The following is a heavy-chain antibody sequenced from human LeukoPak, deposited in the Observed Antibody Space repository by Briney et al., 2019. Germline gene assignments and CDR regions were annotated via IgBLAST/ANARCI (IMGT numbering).Heavy chain of an antibody. Sequence: PGGSLGLSCAASGFTFSSYAMSWVRQAPGKGLEWVSAISGSGGSTYYADSVKGRFTISRDNSKNTLYLQMNSLRAEDTAVYYRAKEKDFVVVTAYDYWGQGTLVTVSS. V-gene: IGHV3-23*01. J-gene: IGHJ4*02. D-gene: IGHD2-21*02. CDR3: AKEKDFVVVTAYDY. CDR1: GFTFSSYA. CDR2: ISGSGGST.